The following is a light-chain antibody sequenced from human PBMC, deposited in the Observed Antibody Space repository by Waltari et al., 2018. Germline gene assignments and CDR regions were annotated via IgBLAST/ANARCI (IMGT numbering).Light chain of an antibody. CDR2: EVT. CDR3: CSYIGSNMLV. Sequence: QSALTQPASVSGSPGQSRTISCPGTGNDIGSYHLLSWYQQHPGQAPRLIIYEVTKRPAGVSSRFSGSKSGNTASLTISGLQAEDEAKYFCCSYIGSNMLVFGGGTNLTVL. V-gene: IGLV2-23*02. CDR1: GNDIGSYHL. J-gene: IGLJ3*02.